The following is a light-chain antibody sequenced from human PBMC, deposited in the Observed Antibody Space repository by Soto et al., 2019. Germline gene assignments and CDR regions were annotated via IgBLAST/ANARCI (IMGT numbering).Light chain of an antibody. V-gene: IGKV3-15*01. CDR1: QSVHSN. Sequence: EIAMTQSPATMYVSSGERSTLSCRASQSVHSNLAWYQQKPGQAPRRPIYAASTRATGIPARFSGSGSGTDFTLTISSLQSEDFAVYYCQRYNNWPSFGPGTKVDIK. CDR3: QRYNNWPS. J-gene: IGKJ3*01. CDR2: AAS.